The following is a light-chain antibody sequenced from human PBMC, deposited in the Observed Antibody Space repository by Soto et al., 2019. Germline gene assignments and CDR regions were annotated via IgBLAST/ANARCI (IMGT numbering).Light chain of an antibody. Sequence: EAGLTPSPAPLSGSPGERTHLFFRASQSVATNLAWYQQRPGQAPRLLLYGASKRAIGLPARFSGSGSGTEFTLTITSLQSEDFAVYYCQQYNNWPQTFGQGTKVDI. CDR3: QQYNNWPQT. J-gene: IGKJ1*01. CDR2: GAS. CDR1: QSVATN. V-gene: IGKV3-15*01.